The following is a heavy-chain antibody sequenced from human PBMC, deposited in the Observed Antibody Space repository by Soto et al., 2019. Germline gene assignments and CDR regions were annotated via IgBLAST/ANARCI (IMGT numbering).Heavy chain of an antibody. Sequence: RGESLKISCKGSGYSFTSYWISWVRQMPGKGLEWMGRIDPSDSYTNYSPSFQGHVTISADKSISTAYLQWSSLKASDTAMYYCARPGIAAQHYYGMDVWGQGTTDNVSS. CDR3: ARPGIAAQHYYGMDV. J-gene: IGHJ6*02. V-gene: IGHV5-10-1*01. D-gene: IGHD6-13*01. CDR2: IDPSDSYT. CDR1: GYSFTSYW.